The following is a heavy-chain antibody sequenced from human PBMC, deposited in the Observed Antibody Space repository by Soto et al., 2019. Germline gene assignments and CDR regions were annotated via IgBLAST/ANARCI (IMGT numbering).Heavy chain of an antibody. J-gene: IGHJ6*02. D-gene: IGHD6-19*01. CDR3: ARDRGAGRGTYYYYYYGMDV. V-gene: IGHV1-18*01. CDR2: ISAYNGNT. CDR1: GYTFTSYG. Sequence: GASVKVSCKASGYTFTSYGISWVRQAPGQGLEWMGWISAYNGNTNYAQKLQGRVTMTTDTSTSTAYMELRSLRSDDTAVYYCARDRGAGRGTYYYYYYGMDVWGQGTTVTVSS.